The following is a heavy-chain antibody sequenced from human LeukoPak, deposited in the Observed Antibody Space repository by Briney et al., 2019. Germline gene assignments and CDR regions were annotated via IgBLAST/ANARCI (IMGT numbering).Heavy chain of an antibody. CDR1: GGSITNYY. CDR3: ARREDSGSSGYYGL. Sequence: SETLSLTCSVSGGSITNYYWSWIRQPPGKGLEWIGYIHYSGYTRYNPSLESRVTMSVDTSKNQMSLKLSSVTAADTAFYYCARREDSGSSGYYGLWGQGTLATVSS. J-gene: IGHJ4*02. D-gene: IGHD3-22*01. CDR2: IHYSGYT. V-gene: IGHV4-59*08.